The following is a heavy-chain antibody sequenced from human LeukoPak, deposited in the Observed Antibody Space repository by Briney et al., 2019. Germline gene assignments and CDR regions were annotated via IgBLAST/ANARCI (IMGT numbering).Heavy chain of an antibody. Sequence: LETLSLTCTVSGGSISSYYWSWIRQPPGKGLEWIAYIYYSGSTNYNPSLKSRVTISVATSKNQFSLKLSSATAADTAIYYCARHRGSDWFDPWGQGTLVTVSS. V-gene: IGHV4-59*01. J-gene: IGHJ5*02. CDR3: ARHRGSDWFDP. D-gene: IGHD3-10*01. CDR1: GGSISSYY. CDR2: IYYSGST.